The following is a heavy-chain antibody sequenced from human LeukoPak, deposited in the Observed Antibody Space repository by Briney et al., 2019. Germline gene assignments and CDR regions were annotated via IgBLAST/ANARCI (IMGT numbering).Heavy chain of an antibody. CDR2: IRYDGSNK. Sequence: GGSLRLSCAASGFTFSSYGMHWIRQAPGKGLEWVAFIRYDGSNKYYADSVKGRFTISRDNSKNALYLQMNSLRAEDTAVYYCAKGLGSSWINWFDPWGQGTLVTVSS. V-gene: IGHV3-30*02. CDR1: GFTFSSYG. J-gene: IGHJ5*02. CDR3: AKGLGSSWINWFDP. D-gene: IGHD6-13*01.